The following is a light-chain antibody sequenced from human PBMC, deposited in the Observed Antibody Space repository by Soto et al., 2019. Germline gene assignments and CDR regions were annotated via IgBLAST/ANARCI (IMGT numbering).Light chain of an antibody. CDR1: QRVSSN. Sequence: VLTPSPATLSVSPGDRATLSCRASQRVSSNLAWYQQKPGQAPRLLIYGASTRATGIPARFSGSGSGTEFTLTISRLEPQDFAVYYCQQYGSSGTFGQGTKVDTK. CDR2: GAS. J-gene: IGKJ1*01. CDR3: QQYGSSGT. V-gene: IGKV3-20*01.